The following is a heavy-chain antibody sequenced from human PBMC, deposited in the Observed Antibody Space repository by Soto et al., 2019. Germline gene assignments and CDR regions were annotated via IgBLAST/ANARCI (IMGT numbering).Heavy chain of an antibody. CDR3: ARGPGYCISTSCPEGAFDI. J-gene: IGHJ3*02. V-gene: IGHV1-2*04. Sequence: QVQLVQSGAEVKKPGASVKVSCKASGYTFTGYYMHWVRQAPGQGLEWMGWINPNSGGTNYAQKFQGWVTMTRDTSISTAYLELRRLRSDDTAVYYCARGPGYCISTSCPEGAFDIWGQGTMVTVSS. D-gene: IGHD2-2*01. CDR1: GYTFTGYY. CDR2: INPNSGGT.